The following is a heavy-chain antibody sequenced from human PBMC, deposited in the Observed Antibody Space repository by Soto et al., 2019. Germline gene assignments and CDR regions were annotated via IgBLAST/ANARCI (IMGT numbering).Heavy chain of an antibody. CDR1: GGSFSGEY. CDR2: INHSGST. D-gene: IGHD6-13*01. Sequence: PTETPSLTCAVYGGSFSGEYWSWIRQPPGKGLEWIGEINHSGSTNDHPSLKSRVTISVDTSKNQFALKLSAVTAADTAVYYCARPSPRAAAGYFYYWGQGTRVTVSS. V-gene: IGHV4-34*01. J-gene: IGHJ4*02. CDR3: ARPSPRAAAGYFYY.